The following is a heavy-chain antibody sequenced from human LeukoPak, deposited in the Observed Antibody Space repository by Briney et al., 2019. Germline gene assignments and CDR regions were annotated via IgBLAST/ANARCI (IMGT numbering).Heavy chain of an antibody. CDR1: GGSISGGSISGYH. CDR3: ARDPGGYFFDY. Sequence: SETLSLTCSVSGGSISGGSISGYHWSWIRQPPRKGLELIAYMHYSGTTHYNPSLKSRVTVSVDTSKNQFSLKLSSVTAADTAVYYCARDPGGYFFDYWGQGTLVTVSS. D-gene: IGHD3-10*01. J-gene: IGHJ4*02. CDR2: MHYSGTT. V-gene: IGHV4-61*08.